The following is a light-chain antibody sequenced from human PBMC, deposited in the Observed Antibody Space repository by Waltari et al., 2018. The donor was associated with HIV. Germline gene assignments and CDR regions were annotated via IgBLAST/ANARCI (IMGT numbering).Light chain of an antibody. CDR3: CSYGGSGTSV. CDR1: SRAVGGYDY. CDR2: DVN. J-gene: IGLJ1*01. Sequence: QPALTQPASVSGSPGQSITISSAGTSRAVGGYDYVSWYQEHPGKAPKLKIFDVNKRPSGVSNRFSGSKSGNTASLTISGLQAEDEADYYCCSYGGSGTSVFGSGTKVTVL. V-gene: IGLV2-23*02.